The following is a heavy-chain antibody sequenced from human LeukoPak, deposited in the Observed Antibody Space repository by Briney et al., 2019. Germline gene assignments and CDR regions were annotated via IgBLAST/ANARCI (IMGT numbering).Heavy chain of an antibody. D-gene: IGHD3-9*01. CDR1: GYTFTNYA. J-gene: IGHJ4*02. CDR2: ITAGNGKT. CDR3: ARGYYDLLTGHVVTYYFDY. Sequence: ASVKVSCKASGYTFTNYAVHWVRQAPGQRLEWMGWITAGNGKTNYSQRFQGRVTLTRDTSASTVYMELRSLRSEDTAVYYCARGYYDLLTGHVVTYYFDYWGQGTLVIVSS. V-gene: IGHV1-3*01.